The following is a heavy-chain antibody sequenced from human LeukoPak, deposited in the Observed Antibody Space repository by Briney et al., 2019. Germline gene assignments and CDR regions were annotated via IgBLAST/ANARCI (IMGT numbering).Heavy chain of an antibody. V-gene: IGHV1-69*04. CDR3: AGNAQAYCGGDCYSRFDY. J-gene: IGHJ4*02. CDR2: IIPIFGIA. Sequence: SVKVSCKASGGTFSSYAISWVRQAPGQGLEWMGRIIPIFGIANYAQKFQGRVTITADKSTSTAYMELSSLRSEDTAVYYCAGNAQAYCGGDCYSRFDYWGQGTLVTVSS. D-gene: IGHD2-21*02. CDR1: GGTFSSYA.